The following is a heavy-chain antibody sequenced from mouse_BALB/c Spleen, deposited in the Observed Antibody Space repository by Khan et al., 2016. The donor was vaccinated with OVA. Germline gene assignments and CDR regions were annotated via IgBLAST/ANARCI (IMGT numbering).Heavy chain of an antibody. CDR3: ARLEDI. Sequence: QVQLQQSGPGLVAPSQSLSITCTLSGFSLTSYGVHWVRQPPGKGLEWLGVIWAGGSTNYNSALISRLSISTDNSKSQVFLKMNSLQTDDSAMYYFARLEDIWGQGTTLTVSS. CDR1: GFSLTSYG. D-gene: IGHD1-3*01. V-gene: IGHV2-9*02. J-gene: IGHJ2*01. CDR2: IWAGGST.